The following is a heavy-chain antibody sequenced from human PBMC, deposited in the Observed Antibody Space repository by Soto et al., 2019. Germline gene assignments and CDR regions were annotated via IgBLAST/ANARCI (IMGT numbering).Heavy chain of an antibody. D-gene: IGHD3-10*01. J-gene: IGHJ4*02. V-gene: IGHV4-31*03. CDR3: ARDRGGYPGPFDY. Sequence: SETLSLTCTVSGGSISSGGYYWRWIRQHPGKGLEWIGYIYYSGSTYYNPSLKSRVTISVDTSKNQFSLKLSSVTAADTAVYYCARDRGGYPGPFDYWGQGTLVTVSS. CDR1: GGSISSGGYY. CDR2: IYYSGST.